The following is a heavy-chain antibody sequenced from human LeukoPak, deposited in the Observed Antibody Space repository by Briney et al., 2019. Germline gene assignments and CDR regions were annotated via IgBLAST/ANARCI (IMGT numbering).Heavy chain of an antibody. V-gene: IGHV4-38-2*02. CDR1: GYSISSGYQ. Sequence: SETLSLTCAVSGYSISSGYQWAWIRQPPGKGLEWIGSIFHSGSIFYSPSLKSRVTISVDTSKNQFSLRLSSVTAADTALYYCARERDIGGGFDPWGQGSLVTVSS. CDR3: ARERDIGGGFDP. D-gene: IGHD5-12*01. CDR2: IFHSGSI. J-gene: IGHJ5*02.